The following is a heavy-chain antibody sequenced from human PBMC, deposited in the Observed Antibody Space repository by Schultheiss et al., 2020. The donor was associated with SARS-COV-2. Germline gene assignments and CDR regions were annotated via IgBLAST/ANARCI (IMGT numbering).Heavy chain of an antibody. CDR2: ISSSSSTI. V-gene: IGHV3-48*04. CDR1: EFTFSSHW. Sequence: GESLKISCAASEFTFSSHWMSWVRQAPGKGLEWVSYISSSSSTIFYADSVKGRFTISRDNAKNSLYLQMNSLRAEDTAVYYCARDHAELELRLAYYYYYGMDVWGQGTTVTVSS. CDR3: ARDHAELELRLAYYYYYGMDV. J-gene: IGHJ6*02. D-gene: IGHD1-7*01.